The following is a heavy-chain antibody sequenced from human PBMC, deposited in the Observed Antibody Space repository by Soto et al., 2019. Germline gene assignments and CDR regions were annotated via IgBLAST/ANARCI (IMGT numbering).Heavy chain of an antibody. V-gene: IGHV1-3*01. J-gene: IGHJ2*01. Sequence: ASVKVSCKASGYTIITYAMRWVRQAPGQRLEWMGWINAGNDKTKYSQKFQGRVTITRDASASTAYMELSSLRPEDTAVYYCARRAAGGGDYWYFDLWGRGTLVTAPQ. D-gene: IGHD3-10*01. CDR1: GYTIITYA. CDR2: INAGNDKT. CDR3: ARRAAGGGDYWYFDL.